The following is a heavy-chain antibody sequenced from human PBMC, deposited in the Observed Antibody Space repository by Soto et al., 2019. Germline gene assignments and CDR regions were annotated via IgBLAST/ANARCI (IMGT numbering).Heavy chain of an antibody. CDR3: ARDHVPWLRHPPCYYYGMDV. D-gene: IGHD5-12*01. Sequence: QVQLVQSGAEVKKPGSSVKVSCKASGGTFSSYAISWVRQAPGQGLEWMGGIIPIFGTANYAQKFQGRVTITADKSTRTASMELSSMRSEATDVYYCARDHVPWLRHPPCYYYGMDVWGQGTTVTVSS. CDR2: IIPIFGTA. J-gene: IGHJ6*02. CDR1: GGTFSSYA. V-gene: IGHV1-69*06.